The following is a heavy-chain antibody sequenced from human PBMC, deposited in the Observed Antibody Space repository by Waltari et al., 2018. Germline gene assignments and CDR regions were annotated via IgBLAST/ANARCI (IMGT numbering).Heavy chain of an antibody. CDR3: AVAAGYYYYYMDV. CDR2: INHSGST. CDR1: GYSISSGYY. Sequence: QVQLQESGPGLVKPSETLSLTCAVSGYSISSGYYWGWIRQPPGKGLEWIGEINHSGSTNYNPSLKSRVTISVDTSKNQFSLKLSSVTAADTAVYYCAVAAGYYYYYMDVWGKGTTVTVSS. D-gene: IGHD6-13*01. V-gene: IGHV4-38-2*01. J-gene: IGHJ6*03.